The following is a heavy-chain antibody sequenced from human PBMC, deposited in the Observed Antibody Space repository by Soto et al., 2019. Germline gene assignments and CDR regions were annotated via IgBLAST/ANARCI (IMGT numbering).Heavy chain of an antibody. CDR1: GFTFSDYY. CDR2: ISSSSSYT. J-gene: IGHJ6*02. D-gene: IGHD5-12*01. CDR3: ARDLPGYSGYDYVYDYYGMDV. Sequence: QVQLVESGGGLVKPGGSLRLSCAASGFTFSDYYMSWIRQAPGKGLEWVSYISSSSSYTNYADSVKGRFTISRDNAKNXLXLXXNSLRAEDTAVYYCARDLPGYSGYDYVYDYYGMDVWGQGTTVTVSS. V-gene: IGHV3-11*05.